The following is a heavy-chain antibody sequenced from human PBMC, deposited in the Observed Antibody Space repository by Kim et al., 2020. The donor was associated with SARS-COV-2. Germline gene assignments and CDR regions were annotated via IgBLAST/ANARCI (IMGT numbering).Heavy chain of an antibody. CDR1: GGSISSSSYY. D-gene: IGHD3-10*01. CDR2: IYYSGST. V-gene: IGHV4-39*01. J-gene: IGHJ4*02. CDR3: ARHRGGRDGSAFYFDY. Sequence: SETLSLTCTVSGGSISSSSYYWGWIRQPPGKGLEWIGSIYYSGSTYYNPSLKSRVTISVDTSKNQFSLKLSSVTAADTAVYYCARHRGGRDGSAFYFDYWGQGTLVTVSS.